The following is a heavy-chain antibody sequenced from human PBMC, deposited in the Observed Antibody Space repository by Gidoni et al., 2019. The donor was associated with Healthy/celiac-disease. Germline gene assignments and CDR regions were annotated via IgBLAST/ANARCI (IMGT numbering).Heavy chain of an antibody. CDR3: ARDLVAAAGTLYYYYGMDV. CDR1: GFTFSSYE. D-gene: IGHD6-13*01. J-gene: IGHJ6*02. V-gene: IGHV3-48*03. CDR2: ISSSGSTI. Sequence: EVQLVESGGGLVQPGGSLRLSCAASGFTFSSYEMNWVRQAPGKGLEWVSYISSSGSTIYYADSVKGRFTISRDNAKNSLYLQMNSLRAEDTAVYYCARDLVAAAGTLYYYYGMDVWGQGTTVTVSS.